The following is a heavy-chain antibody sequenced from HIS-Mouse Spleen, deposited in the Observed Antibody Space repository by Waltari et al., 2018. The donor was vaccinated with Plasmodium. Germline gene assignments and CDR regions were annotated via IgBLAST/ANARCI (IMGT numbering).Heavy chain of an antibody. CDR1: GYTFTGYY. Sequence: QVQLVQSGAEVKKPGASVKVSCKASGYTFTGYYMHWVRQAPGQGLEWMGGINRNRGGKNYAQKFQGRVTRTRETAISTAYMELSRLRSDDTAVYYCAVGRWLQPRDYWGQGTLVTVSS. J-gene: IGHJ4*02. CDR2: INRNRGGK. D-gene: IGHD5-12*01. V-gene: IGHV1-2*02. CDR3: AVGRWLQPRDY.